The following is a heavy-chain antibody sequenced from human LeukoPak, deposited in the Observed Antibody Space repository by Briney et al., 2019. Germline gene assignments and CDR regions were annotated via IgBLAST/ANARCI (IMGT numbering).Heavy chain of an antibody. CDR3: ARTLKTVTPDAFDI. D-gene: IGHD4-17*01. CDR2: ISSSGSTI. V-gene: IGHV3-11*01. Sequence: PGGSLRLSCAASGFTFSDYYMSWIRQAPGKGLEWVSYISSSGSTIYYADSVKGRFTISRDNAKNSLYLQMNSLRVEDTAVYYCARTLKTVTPDAFDIWGQGTMVTVSS. CDR1: GFTFSDYY. J-gene: IGHJ3*02.